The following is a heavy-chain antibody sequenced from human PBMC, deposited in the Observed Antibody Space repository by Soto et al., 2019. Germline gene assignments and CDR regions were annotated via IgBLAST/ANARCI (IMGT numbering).Heavy chain of an antibody. D-gene: IGHD2-2*01. CDR2: IIPIFGTA. CDR3: ARDPLLELPPAAMYSSS. Sequence: SVKVSCKASGGTFSSYAISWVRQAPGQGLEWMGGIIPIFGTANYAQKFQGRVAITADESTSTAYMELSSLRSEDTAVYYCARDPLLELPPAAMYSSSWGQGTLVTVS. J-gene: IGHJ4*02. CDR1: GGTFSSYA. V-gene: IGHV1-69*13.